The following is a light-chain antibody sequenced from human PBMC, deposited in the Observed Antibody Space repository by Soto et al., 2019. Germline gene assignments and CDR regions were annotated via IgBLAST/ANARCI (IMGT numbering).Light chain of an antibody. CDR1: QNIKTY. Sequence: DIQMTQSPSSLSASVGDSVSITCRASQNIKTYLNWYHQKPGKAPNLLIYAASSLHSGVPSRFSGSGSGTDFTLTISSLQPEDFATYYCQQSFSSPPWTFGQGTKVDIK. CDR3: QQSFSSPPWT. V-gene: IGKV1-39*01. J-gene: IGKJ1*01. CDR2: AAS.